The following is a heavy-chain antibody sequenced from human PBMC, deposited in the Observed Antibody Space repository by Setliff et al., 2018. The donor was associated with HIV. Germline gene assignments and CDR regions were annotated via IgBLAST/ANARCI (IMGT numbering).Heavy chain of an antibody. CDR1: GYTFTSHG. J-gene: IGHJ3*02. CDR2: ISSYNGNT. CDR3: ARVNTGQWLVRDDAFDI. Sequence: ASVKVSCKAFGYTFTSHGISWVRQAPGQGLEWMGWISSYNGNTNYAQKLQGRVTMTTDTSTSTTYMELRSLRSDDTAVYYCARVNTGQWLVRDDAFDIWGQGTMVTVSS. D-gene: IGHD6-19*01. V-gene: IGHV1-18*01.